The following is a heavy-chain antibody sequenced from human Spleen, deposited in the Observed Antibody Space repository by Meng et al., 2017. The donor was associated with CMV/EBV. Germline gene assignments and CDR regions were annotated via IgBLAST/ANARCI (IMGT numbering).Heavy chain of an antibody. Sequence: GSLRLSCTVSGGSISSSSYYWVWIRQPPGKGLEWIGSIYYSGSTYYNPSLKSRVTISVDTSKNQFSLKLSSVTAADTAVYYCASIPDGYNVYYYYGMDVWGQGTTVTVSS. D-gene: IGHD5-24*01. CDR3: ASIPDGYNVYYYYGMDV. J-gene: IGHJ6*02. CDR2: IYYSGST. V-gene: IGHV4-39*07. CDR1: GGSISSSSYY.